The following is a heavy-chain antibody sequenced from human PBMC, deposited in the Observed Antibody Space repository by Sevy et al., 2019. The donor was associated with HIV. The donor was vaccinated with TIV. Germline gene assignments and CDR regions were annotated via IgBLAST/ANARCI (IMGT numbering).Heavy chain of an antibody. CDR3: ARLLIGSDNYYYYMDV. J-gene: IGHJ6*03. Sequence: ASVKVSCKASGYTFTSYDINWVRQATGQGLEWMGWMNPNSGNTGYAQKFQGRVTMTRNTSISTAYMELSSLRSEDTAVYYCARLLIGSDNYYYYMDVWGKGTTVTVSS. V-gene: IGHV1-8*01. D-gene: IGHD2-21*01. CDR2: MNPNSGNT. CDR1: GYTFTSYD.